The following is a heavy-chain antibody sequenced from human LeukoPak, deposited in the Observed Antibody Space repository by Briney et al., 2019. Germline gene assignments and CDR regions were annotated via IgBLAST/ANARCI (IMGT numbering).Heavy chain of an antibody. Sequence: ASVKVSCTASGFTFTSSAVQWVRQARGQRLEWIGWIVVGSGNTNYAQKFQERVTITRDMSTSTAYMELSSLRSDDTAVYYCARDLYSGSPYYYYGMDVWGQGTTVTVSS. CDR3: ARDLYSGSPYYYYGMDV. V-gene: IGHV1-58*01. CDR1: GFTFTSSA. CDR2: IVVGSGNT. D-gene: IGHD1-26*01. J-gene: IGHJ6*02.